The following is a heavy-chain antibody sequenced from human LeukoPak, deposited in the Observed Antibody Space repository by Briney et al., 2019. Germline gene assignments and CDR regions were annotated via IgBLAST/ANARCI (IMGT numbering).Heavy chain of an antibody. Sequence: GGSLRLSCAASGFTFSSYSMNWVRQAPGKGLEWVSYISSSSSTIYYADSVKGRFTISRDNSKNTLYLQMNSLRAEDTAVYYCARVFGASPNYYYYMDVWGKGTTVTISS. CDR1: GFTFSSYS. V-gene: IGHV3-48*01. D-gene: IGHD3-16*01. CDR2: ISSSSSTI. J-gene: IGHJ6*03. CDR3: ARVFGASPNYYYYMDV.